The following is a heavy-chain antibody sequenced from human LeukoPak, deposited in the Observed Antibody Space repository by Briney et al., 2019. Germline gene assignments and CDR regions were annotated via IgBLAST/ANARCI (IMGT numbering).Heavy chain of an antibody. D-gene: IGHD2-2*01. J-gene: IGHJ4*02. Sequence: GGSLRLSCAASGFTFSSYGMHWVRQAPGKGLEWMAFIRYDGSNKYYADSVKGRFTISRDNSKNTLYLQMNSLRAEDTAVYYCAKETVDIVVVPAAKRDFDYWGQGTLVTVSS. V-gene: IGHV3-30*02. CDR3: AKETVDIVVVPAAKRDFDY. CDR2: IRYDGSNK. CDR1: GFTFSSYG.